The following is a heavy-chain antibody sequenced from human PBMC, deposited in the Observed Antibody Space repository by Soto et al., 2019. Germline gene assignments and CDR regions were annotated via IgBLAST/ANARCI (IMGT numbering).Heavy chain of an antibody. CDR2: IYYNGRT. J-gene: IGHJ4*02. Sequence: QVQLQESGPGLVKPSETLSLTCTVSGGSISSKYWSWIRQPPGKGLEWIGYIYYNGRTNYNPSLKSRATISVDTSRNQFSLKLRSVTAADTAVYYCARLRWATIAEAGSFDYWGQGILVTVSS. CDR3: ARLRWATIAEAGSFDY. D-gene: IGHD6-13*01. V-gene: IGHV4-59*08. CDR1: GGSISSKY.